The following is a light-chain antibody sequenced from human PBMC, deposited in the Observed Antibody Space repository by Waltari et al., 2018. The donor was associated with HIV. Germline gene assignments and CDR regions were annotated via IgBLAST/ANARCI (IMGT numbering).Light chain of an antibody. V-gene: IGKV3-20*01. J-gene: IGKJ4*01. CDR2: GAS. Sequence: EIVLTQSPGTLSLSQGATATLSCKTSQSINSNYLAWYQQKLGQAPKLLIYGASNRATGIPDRFSGSGSGTEFTLTISRLEPEDFAMYYCQQYTDSPLTFGGGTRVEI. CDR3: QQYTDSPLT. CDR1: QSINSNY.